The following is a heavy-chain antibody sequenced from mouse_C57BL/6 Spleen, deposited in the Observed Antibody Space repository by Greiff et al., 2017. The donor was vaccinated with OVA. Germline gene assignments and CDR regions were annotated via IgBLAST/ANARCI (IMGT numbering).Heavy chain of an antibody. Sequence: ESGPGLVKPSQSLSLTCSVTGYSITSGYYWNWIRQLPGNKLEWMGYISYDGSNNYNPSLKNRISITRDTSKNQFFLKLNSVTTEDTATYYCARDRGYYLFAYWGQGTLVTVSA. CDR1: GYSITSGYY. CDR2: ISYDGSN. CDR3: ARDRGYYLFAY. D-gene: IGHD2-3*01. V-gene: IGHV3-6*01. J-gene: IGHJ3*01.